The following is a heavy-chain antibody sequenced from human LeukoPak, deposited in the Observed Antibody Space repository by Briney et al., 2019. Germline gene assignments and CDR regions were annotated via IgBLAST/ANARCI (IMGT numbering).Heavy chain of an antibody. Sequence: PGGSLRLSCSASGFTFSVHYMHWVRQAPGKGLEYVSTISDNGDNTCYADSVKGRFIISRDNSKNTLYLQMNSLRVEDTAVYYRIKDLSGTWSFDYWGQGTLLIVSS. J-gene: IGHJ4*02. CDR1: GFTFSVHY. V-gene: IGHV3-64D*08. D-gene: IGHD1-26*01. CDR2: ISDNGDNT. CDR3: IKDLSGTWSFDY.